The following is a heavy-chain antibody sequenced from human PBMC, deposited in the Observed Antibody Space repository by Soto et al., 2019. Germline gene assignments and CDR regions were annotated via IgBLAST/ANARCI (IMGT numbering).Heavy chain of an antibody. V-gene: IGHV3-21*01. J-gene: IGHJ6*02. CDR3: ARDLILPRFLEWLPPGGGMDV. D-gene: IGHD3-3*01. CDR2: ISSSSSYI. Sequence: RRLSCAASGFTFSSYSMNWVRQAPGKGLEWVSSISSSSSYIYYADSVKGRFTISRDNAKNSLYLQMNSLRAEDTAVYYCARDLILPRFLEWLPPGGGMDVWGQGTTVTVSS. CDR1: GFTFSSYS.